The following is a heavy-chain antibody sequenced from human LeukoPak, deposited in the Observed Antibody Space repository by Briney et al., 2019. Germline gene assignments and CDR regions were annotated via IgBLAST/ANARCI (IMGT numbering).Heavy chain of an antibody. J-gene: IGHJ3*02. CDR3: ARNTDILTGYSI. CDR2: IKQDGSEK. CDR1: GFTFSSCW. V-gene: IGHV3-7*03. D-gene: IGHD3-9*01. Sequence: PGGSLRLSCAASGFTFSSCWMSWVRQAPGKGLEWVANIKQDGSEKYYVDSVKGRFTISRDNAKNSLYLQMNSLRAEDTAVYYCARNTDILTGYSIWGQGTMVTVSS.